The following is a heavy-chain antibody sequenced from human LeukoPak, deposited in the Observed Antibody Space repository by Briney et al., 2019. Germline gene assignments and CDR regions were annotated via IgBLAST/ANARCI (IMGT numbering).Heavy chain of an antibody. CDR3: AKPTRGAIYCQD. CDR1: GFTFSSYG. V-gene: IGHV3-30*18. D-gene: IGHD2-15*01. CDR2: ISYDGSNK. J-gene: IGHJ4*02. Sequence: GRSLTLSCAASGFTFSSYGMHWARQAPGEGMEWVAVISYDGSNKYYADSVKGRFTISRDNSKTTLYLQMNSLRAQDTAVYYCAKPTRGAIYCQDWGQGTLVTVSS.